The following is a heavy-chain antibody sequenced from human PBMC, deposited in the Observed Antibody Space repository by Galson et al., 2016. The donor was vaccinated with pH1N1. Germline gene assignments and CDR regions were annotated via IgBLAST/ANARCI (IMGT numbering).Heavy chain of an antibody. J-gene: IGHJ4*02. V-gene: IGHV4-34*01. Sequence: ETLSLTCAVYGGSLSGTYWSWIRQSPGKGLEWIGEIHPGGSTNYNPSLKSRVTLFADTSRNQFSLNLSSLTAADTALYFCARRNPSFDPHVIDFWGQGALVSVSS. CDR3: ARRNPSFDPHVIDF. D-gene: IGHD3-9*01. CDR2: IHPGGST. CDR1: GGSLSGTY.